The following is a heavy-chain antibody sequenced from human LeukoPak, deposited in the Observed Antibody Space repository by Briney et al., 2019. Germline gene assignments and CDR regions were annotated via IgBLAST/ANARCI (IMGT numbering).Heavy chain of an antibody. D-gene: IGHD2-15*01. J-gene: IGHJ5*02. CDR3: AYRHVEEYCSGGSCYSWFDP. V-gene: IGHV2-5*02. Sequence: SGPTLVKPTQTLTLTCTFSGFSLSTSGVGVGWIRQPPGKALEWLALIYWDDDKRYSPSLKSRLTITKDTSKNQVVLTMTNMDPVDTATYYCAYRHVEEYCSGGSCYSWFDPWGQGTLVTVSS. CDR2: IYWDDDK. CDR1: GFSLSTSGVG.